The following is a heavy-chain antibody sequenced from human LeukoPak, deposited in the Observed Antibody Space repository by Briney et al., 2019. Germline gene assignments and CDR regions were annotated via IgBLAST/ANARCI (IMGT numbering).Heavy chain of an antibody. D-gene: IGHD4-11*01. CDR1: GFTFSSYA. J-gene: IGHJ6*02. CDR3: ARDKNPTTDYYGMDV. CDR2: ISYDGSNK. V-gene: IGHV3-30-3*01. Sequence: PGGSLRLSCAVSGFTFSSYAMHWVRQAPGKGLEWVAVISYDGSNKYYADSVKGRFTISRDNSKNTLYLQMNSLRAEDTAVYYCARDKNPTTDYYGMDVWGQGTTVTVSS.